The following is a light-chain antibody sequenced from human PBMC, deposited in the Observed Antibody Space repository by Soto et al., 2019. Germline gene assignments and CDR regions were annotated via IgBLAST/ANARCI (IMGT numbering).Light chain of an antibody. CDR3: AAWDDSLNAWV. CDR2: DNI. V-gene: IGLV1-44*01. CDR1: SSNIGSNP. Sequence: QSVLTQPPSASRTPGQRVTISCSGSSSNIGSNPVNWYQQLPGTAPKLTIYDNIDRPSGVPDRFSGSKSGTAASLAISGLQPEDEADYYCAAWDDSLNAWVLGGGTKLTVL. J-gene: IGLJ3*02.